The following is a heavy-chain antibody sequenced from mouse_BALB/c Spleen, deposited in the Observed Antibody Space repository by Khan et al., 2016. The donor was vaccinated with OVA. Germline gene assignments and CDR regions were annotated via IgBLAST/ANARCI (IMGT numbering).Heavy chain of an antibody. J-gene: IGHJ3*01. D-gene: IGHD2-12*01. CDR1: GYSFTSYW. Sequence: VQLQQSGAEMAKPGASVKMSCKTSGYSFTSYWMHWVKQRPGQGLEWIGYINPSTGYTEYNQKFKDKATLTTDKSSNTAYMHLSSLTSEDSAVYCGARRGINVTFTYWGQGTLVTVSA. CDR3: ARRGINVTFTY. V-gene: IGHV1-7*01. CDR2: INPSTGYT.